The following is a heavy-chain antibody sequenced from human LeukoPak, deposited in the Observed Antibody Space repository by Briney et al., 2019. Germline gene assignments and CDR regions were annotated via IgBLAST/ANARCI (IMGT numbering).Heavy chain of an antibody. V-gene: IGHV4-34*01. J-gene: IGHJ4*02. CDR2: INHSGST. CDR3: ARHRSGSYYIPY. Sequence: PSETLSLTCAVYGGSFSGYYWSWIRQPPGKGLEWIGEINHSGSTNYNPSLKSRVTISVDTSKNQFSLKLSSVTAADTAVYYCARHRSGSYYIPYWGQGTLVTVSS. CDR1: GGSFSGYY. D-gene: IGHD1-26*01.